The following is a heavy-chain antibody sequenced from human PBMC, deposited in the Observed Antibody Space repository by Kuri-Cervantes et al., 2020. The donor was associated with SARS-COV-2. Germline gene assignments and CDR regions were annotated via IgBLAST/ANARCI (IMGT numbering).Heavy chain of an antibody. Sequence: GGSLRLSCAASGFTFSDYYMSWIRQAPGKGLEWVSYISSSGSTIYYADSVKGRFTISRDNSKNTLYLRMNSLRAEDTAVYYCARESTGEGAFDIWGQGTMVTVSS. CDR2: ISSSGSTI. CDR3: ARESTGEGAFDI. D-gene: IGHD7-27*01. V-gene: IGHV3-11*04. J-gene: IGHJ3*02. CDR1: GFTFSDYY.